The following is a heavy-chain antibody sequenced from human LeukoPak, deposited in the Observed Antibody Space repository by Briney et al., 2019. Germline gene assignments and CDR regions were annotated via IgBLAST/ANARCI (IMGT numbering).Heavy chain of an antibody. CDR2: IYSAGGT. J-gene: IGHJ5*02. D-gene: IGHD2-21*01. V-gene: IGHV3-53*01. CDR3: VRNSGELGA. CDR1: GFTVSNNY. Sequence: GGSLRLFCAASGFTVSNNYMSWVRRAAGKGLEWVALIYSAGGTYYADSVKGRFTISRDNSKNTLHLQMNSLRAEDTAVYYCVRNSGELGAWGQGTLVTVSS.